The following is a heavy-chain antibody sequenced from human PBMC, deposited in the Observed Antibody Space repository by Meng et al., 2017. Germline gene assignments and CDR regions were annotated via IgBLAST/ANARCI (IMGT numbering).Heavy chain of an antibody. V-gene: IGHV3-11*04. CDR1: GFSFSDYY. CDR3: ARGKDYDILTGRKLYGMDV. Sequence: GESLKISCEATGFSFSDYYMDWVRQAPGKGLEWVSYISSSGSTIYYADSVKGRFTISRDNAKNSLYLQMNSLRAEDTAVYYCARGKDYDILTGRKLYGMDVWGQGTTVTVSS. CDR2: ISSSGSTI. D-gene: IGHD3-9*01. J-gene: IGHJ6*02.